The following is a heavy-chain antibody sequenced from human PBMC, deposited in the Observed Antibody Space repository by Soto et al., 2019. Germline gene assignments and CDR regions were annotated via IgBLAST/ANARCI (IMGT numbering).Heavy chain of an antibody. CDR3: ARRGSGVTRGLHY. D-gene: IGHD2-15*01. CDR2: INTDGSST. V-gene: IGHV3-74*01. J-gene: IGHJ4*02. CDR1: GFTFSSYW. Sequence: EVQLVESGGGLVQPGGSLRLSCAASGFTFSSYWMHWVRQAPGKGLVWISRINTDGSSTSYEDSVQGRFTISRDNGKNTLLLQMNSRRGEDTAVYYCARRGSGVTRGLHYWGQGPLVTVSS.